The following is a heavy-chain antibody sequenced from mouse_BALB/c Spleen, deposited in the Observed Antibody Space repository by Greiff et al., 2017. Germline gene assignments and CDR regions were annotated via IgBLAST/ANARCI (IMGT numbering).Heavy chain of an antibody. CDR1: GFTFNTYA. V-gene: IGHV10-1*02. Sequence: EVKLMESGGGLVQPKGSLKLSCAASGFTFNTYAMNWVRQAPGKGLEWVARIRSKSNNYATYYADSVKDRFTISRDDSQSMLYLQMNNLKTEDTAMYYCVRGYVNWYFDVWGAGTTVTVSS. CDR3: VRGYVNWYFDV. J-gene: IGHJ1*01. D-gene: IGHD3-1*01. CDR2: IRSKSNNYAT.